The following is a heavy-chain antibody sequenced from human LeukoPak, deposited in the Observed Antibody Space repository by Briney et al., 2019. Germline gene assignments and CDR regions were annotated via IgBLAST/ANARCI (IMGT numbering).Heavy chain of an antibody. CDR1: GYTFTGYY. CDR2: INPNSGGT. V-gene: IGHV1-2*02. CDR3: ARDPRGGDTQFDY. Sequence: ASVKVSCKASGYTFTGYYMHWVRQAPGQGLEWMGWINPNSGGTSYAQKFQGRVTMTMDTSISTAYMELSRLRSDDTAVYYCARDPRGGDTQFDYWGQGTLVTVSS. D-gene: IGHD2-21*02. J-gene: IGHJ4*02.